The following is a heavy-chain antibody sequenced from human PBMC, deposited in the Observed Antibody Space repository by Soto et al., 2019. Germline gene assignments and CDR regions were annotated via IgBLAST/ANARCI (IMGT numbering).Heavy chain of an antibody. CDR3: ARKGSYGYNYYYGMDV. D-gene: IGHD5-18*01. V-gene: IGHV4-39*01. CDR1: GGSISSSSYY. CDR2: IYYSGST. Sequence: KTSETLSLTCTVSGGSISSSSYYWGWIRQPPGKGLEWIGSIYYSGSTYYNPSLKSRVTISVDTSKNQFSLKLSSVTAADTAVYYCARKGSYGYNYYYGMDVWGQGTTVTVSS. J-gene: IGHJ6*02.